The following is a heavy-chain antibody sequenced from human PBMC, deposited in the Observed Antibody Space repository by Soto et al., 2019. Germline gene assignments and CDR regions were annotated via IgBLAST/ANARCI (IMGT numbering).Heavy chain of an antibody. CDR2: INHSGST. CDR1: GGSFSGYY. Sequence: PSETLSLTCAVYGGSFSGYYWSWIRQPPGKGLEWIGEINHSGSTNYNPSLKSRVTISVDTSKNQFSLKLSSVTAAETAVYYCVRTARQGAVAPHWFDRWGQGTQVTVS. D-gene: IGHD2-21*02. CDR3: VRTARQGAVAPHWFDR. J-gene: IGHJ5*02. V-gene: IGHV4-34*01.